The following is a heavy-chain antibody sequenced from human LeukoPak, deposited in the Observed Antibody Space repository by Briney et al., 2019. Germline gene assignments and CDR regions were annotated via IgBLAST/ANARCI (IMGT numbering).Heavy chain of an antibody. V-gene: IGHV4-39*01. CDR2: IYYSGST. J-gene: IGHJ4*02. CDR1: GGSISSSNYY. CDR3: ARLGHRYCSGGSCYPEFDY. D-gene: IGHD2-15*01. Sequence: SETLSLTCTVSGGSISSSNYYWGWIRQPPGKGLEWIGSIYYSGSTYYNPSLKSRVTISVDTSKNQFSLKLSSVTAADTAVYYCARLGHRYCSGGSCYPEFDYWGQGTLVTVSS.